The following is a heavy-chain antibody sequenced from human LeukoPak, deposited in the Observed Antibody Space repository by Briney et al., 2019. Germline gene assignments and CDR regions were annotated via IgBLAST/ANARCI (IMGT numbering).Heavy chain of an antibody. CDR2: IYYSGST. CDR1: GGSISSSSYD. V-gene: IGHV4-39*07. CDR3: ASTYELGYCSGGKCYLDY. Sequence: MPSETLSLTCTVSGGSISSSSYDWGWIRQPPGKGLEWIGNIYYSGSTYYNPSLKSRVTISVDTSKNQFSLKLSSVTAADTAVYYCASTYELGYCSGGKCYLDYWGQGTLVTVSS. D-gene: IGHD2-15*01. J-gene: IGHJ4*02.